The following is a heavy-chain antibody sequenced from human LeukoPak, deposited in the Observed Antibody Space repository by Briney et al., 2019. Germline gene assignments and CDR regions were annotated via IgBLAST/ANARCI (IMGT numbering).Heavy chain of an antibody. CDR2: INDNGAGT. J-gene: IGHJ4*02. Sequence: GGSLRLSCAASGFTFSNYAMSWVRQAPGKGLKWVSTINDNGAGTYYADSVKGRFTISRDNSKNTLYLQMNSLRAEDTAVYYCAKASSGSLDYWGQGTLVTVSS. D-gene: IGHD3-10*01. CDR3: AKASSGSLDY. CDR1: GFTFSNYA. V-gene: IGHV3-23*01.